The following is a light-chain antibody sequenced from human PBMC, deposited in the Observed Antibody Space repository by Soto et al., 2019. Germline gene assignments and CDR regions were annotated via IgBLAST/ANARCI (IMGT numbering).Light chain of an antibody. CDR3: QQYNNWPSIT. V-gene: IGKV3-15*01. CDR2: GAS. J-gene: IGKJ5*01. CDR1: QSVSSN. Sequence: EIGMTQSPATLSASPGERATLSCWASQSVSSNLAWYQQKPGQAPGLLIYGASTRATGIPARFSGSGSGTEFTLTISSLQSQDFAVYYCQQYNNWPSITFGQGTRLEIK.